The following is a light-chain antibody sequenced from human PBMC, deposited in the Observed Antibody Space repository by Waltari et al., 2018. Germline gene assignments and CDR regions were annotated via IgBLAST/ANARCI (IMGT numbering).Light chain of an antibody. CDR3: QQYGSSSYT. J-gene: IGKJ2*01. CDR1: QSVSSSH. CDR2: GAS. Sequence: EIVLTQSPGTLSLSPGERATLSCRASQSVSSSHLAWYQQKPGQAPRLLIYGASSRATGIPDRFSCSGSGTDFTLTISRLEPEDFAVYYCQQYGSSSYTFGQGTKLEIK. V-gene: IGKV3-20*01.